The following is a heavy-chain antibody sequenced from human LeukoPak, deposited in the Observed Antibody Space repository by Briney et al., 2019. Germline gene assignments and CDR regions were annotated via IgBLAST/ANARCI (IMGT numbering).Heavy chain of an antibody. CDR2: FNPNGGGT. CDR1: GYTFTSYY. J-gene: IGHJ4*02. CDR3: ARRGGCISTSCNLDY. D-gene: IGHD2-2*01. Sequence: ASVKVSCKTSGYTFTSYYMHWMRQAPGQGFEWVGMFNPNGGGTSSAQKFQGRVTLTRDTSTSTVYMDLSSLRSEDTAIYYCARRGGCISTSCNLDYWGQGTLVTVSS. V-gene: IGHV1-46*03.